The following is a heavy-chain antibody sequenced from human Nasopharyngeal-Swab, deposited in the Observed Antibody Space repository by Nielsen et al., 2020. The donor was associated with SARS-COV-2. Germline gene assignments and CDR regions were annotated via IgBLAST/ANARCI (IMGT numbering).Heavy chain of an antibody. Sequence: WIRQPPGKGLEWGGRIKSKTDGGTTDYAAPVKGRFTISRDDSKNTLYLQMNSLKTEDTAVYYCTTIWRAAAGRERYNWFDPWGQGTLVTVSS. CDR3: TTIWRAAAGRERYNWFDP. V-gene: IGHV3-15*01. J-gene: IGHJ5*02. D-gene: IGHD6-13*01. CDR2: IKSKTDGGTT.